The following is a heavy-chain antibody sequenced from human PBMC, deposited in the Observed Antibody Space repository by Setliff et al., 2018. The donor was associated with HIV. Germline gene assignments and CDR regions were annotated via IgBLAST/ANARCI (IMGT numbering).Heavy chain of an antibody. V-gene: IGHV4-38-2*01. D-gene: IGHD6-13*01. CDR2: IYHTGSS. CDR3: ARLRRAATAGTWDYYYYGMDV. J-gene: IGHJ6*02. Sequence: SETLSLTCDVSGFSISSRYYWGWIRQSPGKGLECIGNIYHTGSSYYNPSLNDRATISLDTSKNQFSLKLSSVTAADTAVYYCARLRRAATAGTWDYYYYGMDVWGQGTTVTVSS. CDR1: GFSISSRYY.